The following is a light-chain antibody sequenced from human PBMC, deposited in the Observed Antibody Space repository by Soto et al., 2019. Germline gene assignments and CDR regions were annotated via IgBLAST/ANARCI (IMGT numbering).Light chain of an antibody. J-gene: IGKJ1*01. V-gene: IGKV1-5*01. CDR2: DAS. CDR3: QQYNSYSWT. Sequence: DIQMTQSPSTLSASVGDRVTITCRASQSISSWLAWYQQKPGKAPKFLIYDASSLERGVPSRFSGSGSGTEFTLTISSLQPDDFATYYCQQYNSYSWTFGQWTKVDIK. CDR1: QSISSW.